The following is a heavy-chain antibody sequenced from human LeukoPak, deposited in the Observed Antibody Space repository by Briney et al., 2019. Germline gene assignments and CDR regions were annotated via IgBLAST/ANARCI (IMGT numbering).Heavy chain of an antibody. CDR1: GGSISSSSYY. D-gene: IGHD3-3*01. J-gene: IGHJ4*02. Sequence: SETLSLTCTVSGGSISSSSYYWGWIRQPPGKGLEWIGSIYYSGSTYYNPSLKSRVTISVDTSKNQFSLKLSSVTAADTAVYYCARNGLEWLVFDYWGQGTLVIVSS. V-gene: IGHV4-39*01. CDR2: IYYSGST. CDR3: ARNGLEWLVFDY.